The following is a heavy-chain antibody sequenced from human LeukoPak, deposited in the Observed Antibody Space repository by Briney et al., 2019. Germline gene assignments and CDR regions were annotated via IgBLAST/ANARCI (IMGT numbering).Heavy chain of an antibody. J-gene: IGHJ4*02. Sequence: GEYLKISCKGSAVTFNNYWIVWVRQLPGKGLDWMGTSYPADSETRYSPSFQGQVTMSVDKSINTAYLHWGSLKASDTAIYFCARLSTRLLDHWGQGTRVTVSS. CDR3: ARLSTRLLDH. D-gene: IGHD3-3*01. V-gene: IGHV5-51*01. CDR2: SYPADSET. CDR1: AVTFNNYW.